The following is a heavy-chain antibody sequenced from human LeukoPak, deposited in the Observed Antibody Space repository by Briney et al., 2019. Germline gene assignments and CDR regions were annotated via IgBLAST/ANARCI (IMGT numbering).Heavy chain of an antibody. J-gene: IGHJ4*02. CDR1: RCSISSAGYY. CDR2: VYTSGRT. D-gene: IGHD1-1*01. Sequence: SETLSLTCTVSRCSISSAGYYWSWIRQPAGKGLEWIGRVYTSGRTNYIPSLKSRVTISLDTSNKQFSLKLSSVTAADTAVYYCARGSNWNSYDYWGQGTLVTVSS. CDR3: ARGSNWNSYDY. V-gene: IGHV4-61*02.